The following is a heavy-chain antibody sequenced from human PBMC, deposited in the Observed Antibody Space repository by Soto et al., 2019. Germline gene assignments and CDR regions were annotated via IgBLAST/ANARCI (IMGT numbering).Heavy chain of an antibody. D-gene: IGHD6-13*01. CDR3: ARGRGAAADYFDF. V-gene: IGHV3-11*05. J-gene: IGHJ4*02. Sequence: ESVGGLVKPGGSLRLSCAVSGFTFSDYYMTWIRQAPGKGLEWVSYISSSTSHTNYADSVKGRFTISRDNAKNSLFLQMNSLRAEDTAVYYCARGRGAAADYFDFWGQGTLVTVSS. CDR2: ISSSTSHT. CDR1: GFTFSDYY.